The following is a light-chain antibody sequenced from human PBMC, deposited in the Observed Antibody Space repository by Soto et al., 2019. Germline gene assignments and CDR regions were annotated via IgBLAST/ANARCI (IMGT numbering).Light chain of an antibody. Sequence: DILMTQSPSSLSAFVGDTVTITCRASQDISNFLAWYQQKPGKVPKLLIYAASTLQSGVPSRFSGSGSGTDFTLTISSLQPEDVATYYCQKCKIAPFTFGGGTKV. J-gene: IGKJ4*01. V-gene: IGKV1-27*01. CDR2: AAS. CDR1: QDISNF. CDR3: QKCKIAPFT.